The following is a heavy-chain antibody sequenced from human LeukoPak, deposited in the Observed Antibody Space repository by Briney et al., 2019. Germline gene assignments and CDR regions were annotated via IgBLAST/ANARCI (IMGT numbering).Heavy chain of an antibody. CDR1: GGSISSYY. CDR3: VRESSGNYYNPLGYMDV. Sequence: SETLSLTCTVSGGSISSYYWSWIRQPAGKGLEWIGRIFTSGITNYDPSLKSRVTMSVDTSKNQFSLNLSSVTAADTAVYYCVRESSGNYYNPLGYMDVWGKGTTVTVSS. V-gene: IGHV4-4*07. D-gene: IGHD3-10*01. J-gene: IGHJ6*03. CDR2: IFTSGIT.